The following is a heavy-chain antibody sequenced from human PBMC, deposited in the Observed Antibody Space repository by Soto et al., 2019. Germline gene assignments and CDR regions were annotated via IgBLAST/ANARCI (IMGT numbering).Heavy chain of an antibody. D-gene: IGHD2-2*01. CDR3: AREAGYCNRNSCYRRAFAT. J-gene: IGHJ3*02. V-gene: IGHV3-74*03. Sequence: EVQLVESGGDLVQPGGCLRLSCAASGFTFSGHCMHWVRHVPGKGLECVSRINTEGGSSAYADSLKGRFTISRDNAKNTIYPQMNGLRAEDTAVYYCAREAGYCNRNSCYRRAFATWAQGTTVTVS. CDR1: GFTFSGHC. CDR2: INTEGGSS.